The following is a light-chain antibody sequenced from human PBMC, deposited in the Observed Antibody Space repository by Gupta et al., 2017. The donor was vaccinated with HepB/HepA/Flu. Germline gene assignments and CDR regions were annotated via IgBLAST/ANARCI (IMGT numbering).Light chain of an antibody. CDR3: QHRGNWPLT. Sequence: ELVLTQSPATLSLSPGERATLSCRASQNIRGYLAWYQQKPGQSPSLLISDASNRATGIPARCSGRGSGTDFTLTISSLEPEDFAVYFCQHRGNWPLTFGGGTKVEIK. J-gene: IGKJ4*01. CDR2: DAS. V-gene: IGKV3-11*01. CDR1: QNIRGY.